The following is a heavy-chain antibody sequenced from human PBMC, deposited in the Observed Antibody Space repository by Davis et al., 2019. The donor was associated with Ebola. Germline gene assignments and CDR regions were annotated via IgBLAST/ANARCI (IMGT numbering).Heavy chain of an antibody. Sequence: PGGSLRLSCAASGFTFSAYGMAWVRQAPGKGLEWVASISNSGINLYYEDTLKGRFTISRDNARDSLYLQMNGLTAGDTAVYYCARVEPSSKTSYDDWGQGTLVTVSS. CDR2: ISNSGINL. V-gene: IGHV3-21*01. D-gene: IGHD4-11*01. CDR3: ARVEPSSKTSYDD. CDR1: GFTFSAYG. J-gene: IGHJ4*02.